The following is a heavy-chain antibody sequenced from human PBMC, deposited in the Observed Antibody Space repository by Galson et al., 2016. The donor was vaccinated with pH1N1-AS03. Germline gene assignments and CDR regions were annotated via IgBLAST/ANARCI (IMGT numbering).Heavy chain of an antibody. CDR1: GFTFDDYA. Sequence: SLRLSCAASGFTFDDYAMHWVRQAPGKGPEWVSLINWEGASTYYADSVQGRFTVSRDNSKNSLYLQMNSLRAEDTALYYCAKAGRYSESNGYYSLTSWGQGTLVTVSS. CDR3: AKAGRYSESNGYYSLTS. D-gene: IGHD3-22*01. J-gene: IGHJ5*02. V-gene: IGHV3-43D*03. CDR2: INWEGAST.